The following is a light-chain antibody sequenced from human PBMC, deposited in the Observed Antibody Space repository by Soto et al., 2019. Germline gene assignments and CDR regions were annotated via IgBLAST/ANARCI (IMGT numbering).Light chain of an antibody. Sequence: QSALTQPASVSGSPGQSITISCTGTSSDVGGYNYVSWYQQHPGKAPKLMIYDVSNRPSGVSNHFSGSKSGNTASLTISGLQAEDEADYYCSSYTSSSTRMVFGGGTKVTVL. CDR1: SSDVGGYNY. CDR3: SSYTSSSTRMV. J-gene: IGLJ2*01. CDR2: DVS. V-gene: IGLV2-14*01.